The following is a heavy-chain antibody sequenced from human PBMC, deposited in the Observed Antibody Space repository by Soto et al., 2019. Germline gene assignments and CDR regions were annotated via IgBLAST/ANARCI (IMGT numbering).Heavy chain of an antibody. CDR3: VRSHDDSAYEFDC. CDR1: GDSISSDDYY. V-gene: IGHV4-30-4*01. Sequence: QVQLQESGPGVVKPSQTLSLTCTVSGDSISSDDYYWSWIRQPPGKGLEWIGYISYSGTTSYNPSLMSRVLFSVDTSKKKFSLKLTSVTAADTAVYYCVRSHDDSAYEFDCWGQGTLVSVSS. CDR2: ISYSGTT. J-gene: IGHJ4*02. D-gene: IGHD5-12*01.